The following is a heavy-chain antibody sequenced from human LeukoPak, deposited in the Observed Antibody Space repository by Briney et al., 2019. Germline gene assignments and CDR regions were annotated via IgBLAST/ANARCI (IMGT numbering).Heavy chain of an antibody. D-gene: IGHD3-22*01. Sequence: SETLSLTCTVSAGSINSGDYYWSWIRQPAGKGLEWIGRIYSPGTNYNYNASVKSRVTISIDTSKNQFSLKLTSVTAADTAVYYCARGIGTSYDSSRDAFDIWGQGTMVTVFS. V-gene: IGHV4-61*02. CDR2: IYSPGTN. J-gene: IGHJ3*02. CDR1: AGSINSGDYY. CDR3: ARGIGTSYDSSRDAFDI.